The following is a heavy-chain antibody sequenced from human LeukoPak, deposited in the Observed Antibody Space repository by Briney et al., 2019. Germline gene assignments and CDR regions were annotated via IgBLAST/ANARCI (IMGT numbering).Heavy chain of an antibody. V-gene: IGHV3-21*06. CDR3: AREDRESFDS. D-gene: IGHD3-16*02. CDR2: ISGNDYYI. Sequence: GSLRLSCAASGFTFSAYTMNWVRQAPGKGLEWVSSISGNDYYIYYAASVKGRFTVSRDNAKNSLYLQMNSLTGEDTAVYYCAREDRESFDSWGQGTLVTVSS. CDR1: GFTFSAYT. J-gene: IGHJ5*01.